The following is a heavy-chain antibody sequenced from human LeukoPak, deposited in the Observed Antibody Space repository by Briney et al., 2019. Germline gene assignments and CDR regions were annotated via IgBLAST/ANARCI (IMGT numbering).Heavy chain of an antibody. J-gene: IGHJ4*02. D-gene: IGHD2-2*01. Sequence: TGGSLRLSCTASGFSFSFYSFNWVRQAPGKGLEWVSSISGTSTYIYYADSVKGGFTISRDNAKNSLYLQMNSLSAEDTAVYYCAKVGYCSTTTCRYYFDSWGQGTLVTVS. V-gene: IGHV3-21*01. CDR2: ISGTSTYI. CDR3: AKVGYCSTTTCRYYFDS. CDR1: GFSFSFYS.